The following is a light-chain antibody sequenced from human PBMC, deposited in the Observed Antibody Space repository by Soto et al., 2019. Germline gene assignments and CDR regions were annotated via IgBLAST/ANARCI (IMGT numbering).Light chain of an antibody. V-gene: IGLV2-14*01. J-gene: IGLJ1*01. CDR2: DVS. CDR3: SSYTTGGSYV. CDR1: SSDVGGYNS. Sequence: QPVLTQPASVSGSPGLSIAISCTGTSSDVGGYNSVSWYQQHPGKAPKLMIYDVSNRPSGVSNRFSGSKSGNTASLTISGLQAEDEGDYYCSSYTTGGSYVFGTGTQLTVL.